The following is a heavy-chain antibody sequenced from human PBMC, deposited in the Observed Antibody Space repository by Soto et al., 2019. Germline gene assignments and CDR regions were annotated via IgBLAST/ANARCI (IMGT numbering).Heavy chain of an antibody. CDR1: GYTFTSYG. J-gene: IGHJ6*02. CDR3: ARDPIYDSSGYYYYYYGMDV. CDR2: ISAYNGNT. V-gene: IGHV1-18*01. D-gene: IGHD3-22*01. Sequence: ASVNVSCKASGYTFTSYGISWVRQAPGQGLEWMGWISAYNGNTNYAQKLQGRVTMTTDTSTSTAYMELRSLRSDDTAVYYCARDPIYDSSGYYYYYYGMDVWGQGTTVTVSS.